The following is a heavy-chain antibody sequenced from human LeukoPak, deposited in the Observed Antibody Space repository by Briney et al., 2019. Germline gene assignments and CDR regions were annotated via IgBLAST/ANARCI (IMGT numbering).Heavy chain of an antibody. CDR3: AREAVVVADTDAFDI. CDR1: GYTFTGYY. Sequence: GASVKVSCKASGYTFTGYYMHWVRQAPGQGLEWMGWISAYNGNTNYAQKLQGRVTMTTDTSTSTAYMELRSLRSDDTAVYYCAREAVVVADTDAFDIWGQGTMVTVSS. D-gene: IGHD2-15*01. J-gene: IGHJ3*02. V-gene: IGHV1-18*04. CDR2: ISAYNGNT.